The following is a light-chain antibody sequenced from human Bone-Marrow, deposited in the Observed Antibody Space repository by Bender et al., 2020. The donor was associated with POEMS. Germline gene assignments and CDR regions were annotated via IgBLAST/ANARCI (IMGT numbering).Light chain of an antibody. CDR1: SSDVGSYNL. CDR3: SSFTTTNTRYV. CDR2: EGS. Sequence: QSALTQPASVSGSPGQSITISCTGASSDVGSYNLVSWYQHHPGKAPKLMLYEGSKRPSGVSNRFSGSKSGNSAFLTISGLQAEDEADYYCSSFTTTNTRYVFGGGTKVTVL. J-gene: IGLJ1*01. V-gene: IGLV2-14*02.